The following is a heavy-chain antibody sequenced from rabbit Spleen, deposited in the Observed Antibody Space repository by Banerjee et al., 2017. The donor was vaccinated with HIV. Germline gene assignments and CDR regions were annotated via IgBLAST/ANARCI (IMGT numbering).Heavy chain of an antibody. Sequence: QSLEESGGGLVKPGASLTLTCTASGFSFSSSYYMCWVRQAPGKGLEPIACIVISTGNTGYASWAKGRFTISKTSSTTVTLQMTSLTAADTATYFCARDSGSSFSSYGMDLWGPGTLVTVS. J-gene: IGHJ6*01. D-gene: IGHD8-1*01. CDR3: ARDSGSSFSSYGMDL. CDR1: GFSFSSSYY. V-gene: IGHV1S40*01. CDR2: IVISTGNT.